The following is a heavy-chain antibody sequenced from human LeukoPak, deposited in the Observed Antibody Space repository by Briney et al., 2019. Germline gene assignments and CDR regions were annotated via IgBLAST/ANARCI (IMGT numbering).Heavy chain of an antibody. CDR2: MRRNGDTI. CDR3: ARAVSTSPGY. D-gene: IGHD2-2*01. Sequence: GGCLRLSCAASGFTFSSFSMTWVRQAPGKGLEWVSYMRRNGDTIYYADSVKGRFTISRDNAKNSLYLQMNSLRDEDTAVYYCARAVSTSPGYWGQGTLDTLPS. CDR1: GFTFSSFS. V-gene: IGHV3-48*02. J-gene: IGHJ4*02.